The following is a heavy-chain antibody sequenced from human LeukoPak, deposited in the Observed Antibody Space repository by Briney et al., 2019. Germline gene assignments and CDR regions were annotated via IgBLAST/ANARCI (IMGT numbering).Heavy chain of an antibody. CDR1: GGSISSYY. CDR3: ARGGRTVTTNFDY. V-gene: IGHV4-59*01. CDR2: IFYTGST. Sequence: SETLSLTCTVSGGSISSYYWSWIRPPPGKGLDWIGYIFYTGSTNYNPSLKSRVTMSVDTSKNQFFLKLSSVTAADTAVYYCARGGRTVTTNFDYWGQGTLVTVSS. D-gene: IGHD4-17*01. J-gene: IGHJ4*02.